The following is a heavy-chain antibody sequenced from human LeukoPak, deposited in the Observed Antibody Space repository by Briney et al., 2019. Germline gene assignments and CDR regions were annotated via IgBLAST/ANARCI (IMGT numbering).Heavy chain of an antibody. D-gene: IGHD6-19*01. J-gene: IGHJ3*02. Sequence: SETLSLTCTVSGGSISSYYWSWIRQPPGKGLEWIGYIYTSGSTNYNPSLKSRVTISVDTSKNQFSLKLSSVTAADTAVYYCARPSIAVAGSSAAFDIWGQGTMVTVSS. V-gene: IGHV4-4*09. CDR3: ARPSIAVAGSSAAFDI. CDR2: IYTSGST. CDR1: GGSISSYY.